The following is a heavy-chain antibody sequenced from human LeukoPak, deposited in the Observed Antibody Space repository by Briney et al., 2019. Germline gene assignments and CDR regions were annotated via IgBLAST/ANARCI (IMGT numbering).Heavy chain of an antibody. CDR1: GFTFSSYS. CDR3: ARDPLDSSGLMNWFDP. D-gene: IGHD3-22*01. V-gene: IGHV3-30-3*01. Sequence: GGSLRLSCAASGFTFSSYSMHWVRQAPGKGLEWVAVISYDGINKYYADSVKGRFTISRDNSKNTLYLQMNSLRTEDTAVYYCARDPLDSSGLMNWFDPWGQGTLVTVSS. J-gene: IGHJ5*02. CDR2: ISYDGINK.